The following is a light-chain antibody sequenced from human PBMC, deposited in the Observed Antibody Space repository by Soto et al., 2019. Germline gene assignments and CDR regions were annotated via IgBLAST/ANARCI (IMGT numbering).Light chain of an antibody. CDR3: SSYTTSNTRQIV. CDR2: DVS. V-gene: IGLV2-14*03. CDR1: SSDVGGYNY. J-gene: IGLJ1*01. Sequence: ALAQPASVSGCPGRSITISCTGTSSDVGGYNYVSWYQHHPGKAPKLMIFDVSNRPSGVFNRFSGSKSGNTASLTISGLQPEDEADYYCSSYTTSNTRQIVFGTGTKVTVL.